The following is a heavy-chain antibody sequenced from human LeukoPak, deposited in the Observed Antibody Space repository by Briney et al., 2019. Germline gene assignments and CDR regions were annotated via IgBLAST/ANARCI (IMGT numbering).Heavy chain of an antibody. Sequence: GGSLRLSCAASGFTFSSYEMNWVRQAPGKGLEWVSYISSSGSTIYYADSVKGRFTISRDNAKNSLYLQMNSLRAEDTAVYYFARNQGELWFGPGDYWGQGTLVTVSS. CDR2: ISSSGSTI. J-gene: IGHJ4*02. CDR1: GFTFSSYE. D-gene: IGHD3-10*01. V-gene: IGHV3-48*03. CDR3: ARNQGELWFGPGDY.